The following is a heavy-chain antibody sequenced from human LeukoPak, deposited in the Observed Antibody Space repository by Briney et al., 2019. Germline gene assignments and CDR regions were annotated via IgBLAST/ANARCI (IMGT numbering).Heavy chain of an antibody. CDR1: GFTFSSYW. CDR2: INSDGSST. J-gene: IGHJ6*04. V-gene: IGHV3-74*01. Sequence: GGSLRLSCAASGFTFSSYWMHWVRQAPGKGLVWVSRINSDGSSTSYADSVKGRFTIFRDNAKNTLYLQMNSLRAEDTAVYYCEREHAPPTISINNYSYYYGMDVWGKGTTVPVSS. CDR3: EREHAPPTISINNYSYYYGMDV. D-gene: IGHD3-3*01.